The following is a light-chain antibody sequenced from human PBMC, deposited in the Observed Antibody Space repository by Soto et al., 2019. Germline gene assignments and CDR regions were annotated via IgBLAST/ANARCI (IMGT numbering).Light chain of an antibody. J-gene: IGKJ1*01. CDR3: QQYASSPTWT. V-gene: IGKV3-20*01. Sequence: EIVVTQSPGALSLSPGERATLSSRASQSVSSSYLAWYQQKPGQAPRHLIYGASSRATGIPDRFSGSGYGTDLTLTISRLEPEDFAVYYCQQYASSPTWTFGQGTNVEIK. CDR1: QSVSSSY. CDR2: GAS.